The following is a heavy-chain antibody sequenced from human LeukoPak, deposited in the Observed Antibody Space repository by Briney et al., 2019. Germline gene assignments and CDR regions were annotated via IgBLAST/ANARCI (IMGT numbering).Heavy chain of an antibody. CDR3: ARERDTNWGGNDAFDI. Sequence: ASVKVSCKASGYTFTGYYMHWVRQATGQGLEWMGWINPNSGGTNYAQKFQGRVTMTRDTSISTAYMELSRLRSDDTAVYHCARERDTNWGGNDAFDIWGQGTMVTVSS. V-gene: IGHV1-2*02. J-gene: IGHJ3*02. CDR1: GYTFTGYY. D-gene: IGHD7-27*01. CDR2: INPNSGGT.